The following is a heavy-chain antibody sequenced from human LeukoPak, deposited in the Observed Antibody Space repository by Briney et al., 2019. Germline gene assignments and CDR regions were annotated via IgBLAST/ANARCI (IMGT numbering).Heavy chain of an antibody. J-gene: IGHJ4*02. D-gene: IGHD3-10*01. Sequence: GGSLRLSCAASGFTFSSYAMHWVRQAPGKGLEWVAVISYDGSNKYYADSVKGRFTISRDNSKNTLYLQMNSLRAEDTAVYYCARVASTGLLWFGELFPDSWGQGTLVTVSS. CDR2: ISYDGSNK. V-gene: IGHV3-30-3*01. CDR1: GFTFSSYA. CDR3: ARVASTGLLWFGELFPDS.